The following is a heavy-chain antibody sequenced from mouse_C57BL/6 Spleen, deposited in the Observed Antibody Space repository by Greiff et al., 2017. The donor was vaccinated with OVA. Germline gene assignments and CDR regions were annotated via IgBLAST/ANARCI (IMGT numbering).Heavy chain of an antibody. CDR1: GYTFTSCW. D-gene: IGHD2-3*01. CDR2: IDPSDSYT. CDR3: ARTTYDGYLDY. Sequence: QVQLQQPGAELVMPGASVKLSCKASGYTFTSCWMHWVKQRPGQGLEWIGEIDPSDSYTNYNQKFKGKSTLTVDKSSSTAYMQLSSLTSEDSAVYYCARTTYDGYLDYWGQGTTLTVSS. V-gene: IGHV1-69*01. J-gene: IGHJ2*01.